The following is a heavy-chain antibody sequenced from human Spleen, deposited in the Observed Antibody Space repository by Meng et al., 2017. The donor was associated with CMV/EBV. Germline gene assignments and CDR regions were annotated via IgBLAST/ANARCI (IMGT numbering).Heavy chain of an antibody. CDR2: IGAYNGNT. V-gene: IGHV1-18*01. CDR3: ARDQEGADWFDP. CDR1: CYTFTSYG. J-gene: IGHJ5*02. D-gene: IGHD3-16*01. Sequence: CKASCYTFTSYGISWVRQAPGQGLEWMGWIGAYNGNTNYAQKFQGRVTMTTDTSTSTAYMELRSLRSDDTAVYYCARDQEGADWFDPWGQGTLVTVSS.